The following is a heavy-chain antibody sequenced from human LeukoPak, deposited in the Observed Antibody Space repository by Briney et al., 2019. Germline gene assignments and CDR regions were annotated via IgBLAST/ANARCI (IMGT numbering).Heavy chain of an antibody. D-gene: IGHD1-7*01. CDR3: ARISGTLCFDL. V-gene: IGHV3-66*01. J-gene: IGHJ4*02. CDR1: GFSVSYNY. Sequence: GGSLRLSCAASGFSVSYNYMSWVRQAPARGLEWVSVIYAGGDTYYADSVEGRFTISRDNSKNTVYLQMHSLRADDTAVYYCARISGTLCFDLWGLGTLVTVSS. CDR2: IYAGGDT.